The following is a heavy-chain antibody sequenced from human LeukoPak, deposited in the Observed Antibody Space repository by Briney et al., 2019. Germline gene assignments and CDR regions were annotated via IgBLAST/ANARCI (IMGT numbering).Heavy chain of an antibody. CDR3: ARGGWSVDY. CDR2: IYYTGST. CDR1: GGSMSSSY. D-gene: IGHD6-19*01. Sequence: SETLSLTCTVPGGSMSSSYWTWIRQPPGKGLECIGFIYYTGSTTYNPSLGSRVTISIDTSKNQFSLRLSSVTAADTAVYYCARGGWSVDYWGQGTLVTVSS. V-gene: IGHV4-59*01. J-gene: IGHJ4*01.